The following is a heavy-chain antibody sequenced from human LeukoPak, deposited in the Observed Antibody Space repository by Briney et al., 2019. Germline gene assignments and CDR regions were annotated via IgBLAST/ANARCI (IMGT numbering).Heavy chain of an antibody. CDR1: GASISSYY. CDR2: IYYSGST. J-gene: IGHJ4*02. CDR3: ATSIAAAGVDFDY. V-gene: IGHV4-59*08. D-gene: IGHD6-6*01. Sequence: EASGTLSLTCTVSGASISSYYWSWIRQPPGKGLEWIGYIYYSGSTNYNPSLKSRVTISVDTSKNQFSLKLSSVTATDTAVYYCATSIAAAGVDFDYWGQGTLVTVSS.